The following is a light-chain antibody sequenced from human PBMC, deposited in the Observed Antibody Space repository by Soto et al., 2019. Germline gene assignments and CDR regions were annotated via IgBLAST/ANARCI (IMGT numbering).Light chain of an antibody. CDR3: QQYNNWPPWT. J-gene: IGKJ1*01. Sequence: EIVMTQSPATLSVSPGERATLSCRASQSVFSNLAWYQQKPGQAPRLLIYGASTMATGIPARFSGSGSGTEFTITISSLQSEDFAVYYCQQYNNWPPWTFGQGPKVEIK. V-gene: IGKV3-15*01. CDR2: GAS. CDR1: QSVFSN.